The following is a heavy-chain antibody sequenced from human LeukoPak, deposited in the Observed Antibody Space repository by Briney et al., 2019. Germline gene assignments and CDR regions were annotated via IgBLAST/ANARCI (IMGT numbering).Heavy chain of an antibody. CDR2: ISGSGGRT. D-gene: IGHD1-26*01. CDR3: AKENSGKYPDY. CDR1: CFPSKSYG. Sequence: GSLKLSFSASCFPSKSYGMSWVRPAPGKGVGWVSAISGSGGRTYYADSVKGRFTISRDDSKNTLYLQMNSLRAEDTAIYYCAKENSGKYPDYWGQGTLVTVSS. J-gene: IGHJ4*02. V-gene: IGHV3-23*01.